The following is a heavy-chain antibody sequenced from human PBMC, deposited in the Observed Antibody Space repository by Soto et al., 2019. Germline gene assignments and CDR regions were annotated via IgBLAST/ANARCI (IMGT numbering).Heavy chain of an antibody. V-gene: IGHV5-10-1*01. CDR3: ARGGAAAFLGMDV. J-gene: IGHJ6*02. CDR2: IDPSDSYT. Sequence: GDSLKISCRGSGYSFTSYWISWVRQMPGKGLEWMGRIDPSDSYTNYSPSFQGHVTISADKSISTAYLQWSSLKASDTAMYYCARGGAAAFLGMDVWGQGTTVTVSS. D-gene: IGHD6-13*01. CDR1: GYSFTSYW.